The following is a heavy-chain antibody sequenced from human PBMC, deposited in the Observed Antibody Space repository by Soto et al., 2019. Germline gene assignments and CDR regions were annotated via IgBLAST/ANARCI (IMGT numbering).Heavy chain of an antibody. CDR1: GDTISTGGYT. Sequence: SETLSLTCDVSGDTISTGGYTWAWIRQPPGKALEWIGHTYHSGNPNYKQSLKSRVIISVDRSKNQFSLKLSSVTAADMALYYCAREAVAGTYFDYWGQGTLVTVSS. J-gene: IGHJ4*02. D-gene: IGHD6-19*01. V-gene: IGHV4-30-2*01. CDR2: TYHSGNP. CDR3: AREAVAGTYFDY.